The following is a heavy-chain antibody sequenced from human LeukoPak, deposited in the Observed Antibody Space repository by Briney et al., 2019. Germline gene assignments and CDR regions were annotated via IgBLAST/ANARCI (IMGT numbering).Heavy chain of an antibody. CDR1: GYTFTDYY. J-gene: IGHJ4*02. D-gene: IGHD6-13*01. Sequence: ASVKVSCKVSGYTFTDYYMHWVQQAPGKGLEWMGLVDPEDGETIYAEKFQGRVTITADTSTDTAYMELSSLRSEDTAVYYCATVHSSSWYFAIDYWGQGPLVTVSS. V-gene: IGHV1-69-2*01. CDR3: ATVHSSSWYFAIDY. CDR2: VDPEDGET.